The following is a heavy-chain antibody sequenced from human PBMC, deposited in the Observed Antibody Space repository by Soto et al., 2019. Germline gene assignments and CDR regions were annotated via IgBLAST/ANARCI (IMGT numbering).Heavy chain of an antibody. J-gene: IGHJ4*02. CDR2: IIPIFGTA. Sequence: QVQLVQSGAEVKKPGSSVKVSCKASGGTFSSYAISWVRQPPGQGLEWMGGIIPIFGTANYAQKFQDKVTITADETTSTSYMELSSLRSEDTAVYYCARGLGDGVCPHWGQGTLVTVCS. D-gene: IGHD2-8*01. CDR3: ARGLGDGVCPH. CDR1: GGTFSSYA. V-gene: IGHV1-69*01.